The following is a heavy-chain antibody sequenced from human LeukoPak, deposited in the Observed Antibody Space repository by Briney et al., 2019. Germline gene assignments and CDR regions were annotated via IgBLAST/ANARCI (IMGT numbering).Heavy chain of an antibody. J-gene: IGHJ6*02. CDR3: ARVLAVAGTLHYYYGMDV. V-gene: IGHV1-18*01. CDR1: GYTFTSYG. CDR2: ISAYNGNT. D-gene: IGHD6-19*01. Sequence: ASVTVSCKASGYTFTSYGISWVRQAPGQGLEWMGWISAYNGNTNYAQKLQGRVTMTTDTSTSTAYMELRSLRSDDTAVYYCARVLAVAGTLHYYYGMDVWGQGTTVTVSS.